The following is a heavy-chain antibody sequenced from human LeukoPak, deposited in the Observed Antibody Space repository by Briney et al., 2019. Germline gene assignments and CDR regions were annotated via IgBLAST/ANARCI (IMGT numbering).Heavy chain of an antibody. V-gene: IGHV3-23*01. CDR2: MSAGGGTT. CDR1: GFTFSSYA. CDR3: AKTYVSDFWSGLGI. Sequence: GGSLRLSCAASGFTFSSYAMSWVRQAPGKGLEWVSIMSAGGGTTYYADSVKGRFTISRDNSKETLHLQMNSLRAEDTAVYYCAKTYVSDFWSGLGIWGQGTMVTVSS. D-gene: IGHD3-3*01. J-gene: IGHJ3*02.